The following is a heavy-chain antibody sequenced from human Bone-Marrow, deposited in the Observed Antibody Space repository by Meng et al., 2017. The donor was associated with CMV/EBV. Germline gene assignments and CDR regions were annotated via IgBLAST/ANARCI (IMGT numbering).Heavy chain of an antibody. V-gene: IGHV4-39*07. D-gene: IGHD1-26*01. Sequence: SETLSLTCTVSGGSISSSSYYWGWIRQPPGTGLEWIGTIYYSGSPYYRPSLESRVTISVDTSKNHFSLKLNSVTAADTALYFCAKARGIRSSFDIWGQGKMVTFSS. CDR2: IYYSGSP. CDR1: GGSISSSSYY. CDR3: AKARGIRSSFDI. J-gene: IGHJ3*02.